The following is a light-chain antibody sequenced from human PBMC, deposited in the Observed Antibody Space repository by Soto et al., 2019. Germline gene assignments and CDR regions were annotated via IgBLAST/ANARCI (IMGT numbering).Light chain of an antibody. CDR2: SAS. J-gene: IGKJ4*01. Sequence: DIQMTQSPSSVSASIGDRVTITCRASQNINNWAAWYQQKPGRAPELLIYSASRLQDGVPSRFSGSGSGTDFTLTITSLQPEDFATYYCLQSNNFPFTFGGGTKVDIK. V-gene: IGKV1-12*02. CDR1: QNINNW. CDR3: LQSNNFPFT.